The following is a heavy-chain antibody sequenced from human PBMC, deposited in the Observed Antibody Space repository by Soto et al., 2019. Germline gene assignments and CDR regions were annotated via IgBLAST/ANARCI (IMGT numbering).Heavy chain of an antibody. V-gene: IGHV1-8*01. CDR2: MNTNSGNT. J-gene: IGHJ6*02. D-gene: IGHD3-16*02. CDR1: GYTFTSFD. CDR3: TRPHDYIWGSYRTIQSYGMDV. Sequence: QVQLVQSGAEVKKPGASVKVSCKASGYTFTSFDINWVRQATGQRLEWMGWMNTNSGNTDFAKKYQGRVAMTRETSISTAYLKVSNLISEDTAVYYCTRPHDYIWGSYRTIQSYGMDVWGQGTTVTVSS.